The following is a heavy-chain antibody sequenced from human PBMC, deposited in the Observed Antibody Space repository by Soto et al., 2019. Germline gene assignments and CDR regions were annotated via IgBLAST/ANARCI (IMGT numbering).Heavy chain of an antibody. CDR2: IWYDGSK. CDR1: GFIFSSYG. V-gene: IGHV3-33*01. D-gene: IGHD2-21*02. CDR3: ARRGVTTYYYHMDV. Sequence: GGSLRLSCAVSGFIFSSYGMHWVRQAPGKGLEWVAVIWYDGSKYYADSVKGRFTISRDNSKNTLYPQMNSLRAEDTAIYYCARRGVTTYYYHMDVWGKGTTVTVSS. J-gene: IGHJ6*03.